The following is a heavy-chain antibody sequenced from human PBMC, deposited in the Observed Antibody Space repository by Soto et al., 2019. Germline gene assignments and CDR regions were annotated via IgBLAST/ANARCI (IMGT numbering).Heavy chain of an antibody. D-gene: IGHD2-2*01. Sequence: GGSLRLSCAASGFTFSSDAMSWGRQGPGKGLEWVSAISGSGGSTYYADSVKGRFTISRDNSKNTLYLQMNSLRAEDTAVYYCAKASKDASTKALNWFDPCGQGPLVTLSS. CDR2: ISGSGGST. V-gene: IGHV3-23*01. CDR1: GFTFSSDA. CDR3: AKASKDASTKALNWFDP. J-gene: IGHJ5*02.